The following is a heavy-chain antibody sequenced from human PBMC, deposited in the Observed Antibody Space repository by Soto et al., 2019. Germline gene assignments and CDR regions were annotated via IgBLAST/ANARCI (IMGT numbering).Heavy chain of an antibody. J-gene: IGHJ6*02. V-gene: IGHV1-69*12. CDR1: GGTFSSSA. CDR2: IIPLFRTP. CDR3: ARDNDRLQLGGNYYYMLDV. Sequence: QVQLVQSGAEMKEPGSSVKVSCKTSGGTFSSSAISWLRQAPGQGLEWMGGIIPLFRTPDYAQKFQGRVTIAADESTSTAYMERSRLRSEDTAVYYCARDNDRLQLGGNYYYMLDVWGQGTTITVSS. D-gene: IGHD4-4*01.